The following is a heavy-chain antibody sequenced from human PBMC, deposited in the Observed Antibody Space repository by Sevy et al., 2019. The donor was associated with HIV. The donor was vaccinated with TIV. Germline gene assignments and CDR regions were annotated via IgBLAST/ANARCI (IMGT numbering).Heavy chain of an antibody. J-gene: IGHJ6*02. CDR1: GFTFDDYA. V-gene: IGHV3-43D*03. D-gene: IGHD3-10*01. Sequence: GGSLRLSCAASGFTFDDYAMHWVRQAPGKGLEWVSLISWDGGSTYYADSVKGRFTISRDNSKNSLYLQMNSLRADDTALYYCAKDKGTMDYYYYYGMDVWGQGTTVTVSS. CDR2: ISWDGGST. CDR3: AKDKGTMDYYYYYGMDV.